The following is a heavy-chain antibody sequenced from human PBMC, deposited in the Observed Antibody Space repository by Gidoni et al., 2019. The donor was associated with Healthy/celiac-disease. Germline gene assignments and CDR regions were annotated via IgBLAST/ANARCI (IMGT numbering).Heavy chain of an antibody. CDR2: IIPIFGTA. Sequence: QVQLVQSGAEVQKPGSSVKVSCKASGGTFSSSAISWVRQAPGQGLEWMGGIIPIFGTANYAQKFQGRVTITADESTSTAYMELSSLRSEDTAVYYCARDQPPYDFWSGYYTDYYYGMDVWGQGTTVTVSS. J-gene: IGHJ6*02. CDR3: ARDQPPYDFWSGYYTDYYYGMDV. D-gene: IGHD3-3*01. V-gene: IGHV1-69*01. CDR1: GGTFSSSA.